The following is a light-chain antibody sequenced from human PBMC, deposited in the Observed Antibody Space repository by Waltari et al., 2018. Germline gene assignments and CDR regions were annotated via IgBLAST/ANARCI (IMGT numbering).Light chain of an antibody. J-gene: IGKJ2*01. CDR1: QSVPNNY. CDR2: GAS. CDR3: QQYGGSPTT. Sequence: EIVFTQSPGSLSLSPGVSATLSCRASQSVPNNYLAWNQHKTGPAPKPHIYGASSRATGIPDRFSGSASGTDFTLTISRLEPEDFAVYYCQQYGGSPTTFGQGTKLEIK. V-gene: IGKV3-20*01.